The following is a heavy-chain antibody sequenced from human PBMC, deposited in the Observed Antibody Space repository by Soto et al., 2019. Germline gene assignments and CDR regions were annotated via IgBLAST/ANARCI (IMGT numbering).Heavy chain of an antibody. CDR1: GGTFRNHV. Sequence: SVKVSCKASGGTFRNHVFNWVRQAPGQGLEWMGGIIPIIGTPNYAQKFQGRVTITAGASTNTVYLEVSSLRSQDTAVYYCARDLEFRDGNISHLDYWGQGTLVTVSS. CDR2: IIPIIGTP. J-gene: IGHJ4*02. D-gene: IGHD3-10*01. V-gene: IGHV1-69*13. CDR3: ARDLEFRDGNISHLDY.